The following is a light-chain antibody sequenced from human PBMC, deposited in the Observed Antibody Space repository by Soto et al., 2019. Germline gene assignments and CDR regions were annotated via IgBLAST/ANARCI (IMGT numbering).Light chain of an antibody. CDR2: HAS. V-gene: IGKV1-5*01. J-gene: IGKJ1*01. Sequence: DIQMTQSPSTLSASVGGRVTITCRASQSVSNWLAWYQHKPGKAPTLLIYHASTLESGVPSRFSGSGSGTEFTLTISSLQPDDVATYYCQQYNTYLSFGQGTKVDIK. CDR1: QSVSNW. CDR3: QQYNTYLS.